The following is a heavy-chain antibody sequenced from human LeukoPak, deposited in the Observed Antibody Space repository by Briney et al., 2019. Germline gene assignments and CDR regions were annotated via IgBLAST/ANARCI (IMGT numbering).Heavy chain of an antibody. Sequence: PGGSLRLSCAASGFTFNIYTMSWVRQAPGKGLEWVSVISDNGGSTYYADSVKGRFTISRDNSKNTLYLQMNSLRAEDTAVYYCAKDSYDILTGYYRIHDAFDIWGQGTMVTVSS. J-gene: IGHJ3*02. CDR2: ISDNGGST. CDR1: GFTFNIYT. D-gene: IGHD3-9*01. CDR3: AKDSYDILTGYYRIHDAFDI. V-gene: IGHV3-23*01.